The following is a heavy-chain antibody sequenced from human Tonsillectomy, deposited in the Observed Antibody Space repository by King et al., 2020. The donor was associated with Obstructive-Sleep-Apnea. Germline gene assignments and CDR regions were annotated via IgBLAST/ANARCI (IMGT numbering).Heavy chain of an antibody. J-gene: IGHJ4*02. CDR3: ARARKGSGSYYKSWVPELDY. CDR1: GGSISSGGYY. D-gene: IGHD3-10*01. Sequence: VQLQESGPGLVKPSQTLSLTCTVSGGSISSGGYYWSWIRQHPGKGLEWIGYIYYSGSTYYNPSLKSRVTISVDTSKNQFSLKLSSVTAADTAVYYCARARKGSGSYYKSWVPELDYWGQGTLVTVSS. CDR2: IYYSGST. V-gene: IGHV4-31*03.